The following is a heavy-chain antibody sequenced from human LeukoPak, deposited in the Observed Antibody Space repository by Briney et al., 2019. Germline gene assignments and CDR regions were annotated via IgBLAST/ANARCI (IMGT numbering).Heavy chain of an antibody. J-gene: IGHJ4*02. CDR1: GFTFNSFA. D-gene: IGHD3-22*01. CDR2: ISFDGSDK. Sequence: GGSLRLSCAASGFTFNSFAMHWVRQAPGKGLEWVAVISFDGSDKYYAEAVKGRFTISRDNSENTVYLQMNSLRAEDTAVYYCARDLDSSGYYYAYWGQGSLVTVSS. CDR3: ARDLDSSGYYYAY. V-gene: IGHV3-30*04.